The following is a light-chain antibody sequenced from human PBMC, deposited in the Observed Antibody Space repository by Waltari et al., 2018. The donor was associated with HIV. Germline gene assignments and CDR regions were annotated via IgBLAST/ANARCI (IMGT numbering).Light chain of an antibody. CDR3: QQYGSSPT. V-gene: IGKV3-20*01. Sequence: EIVLTQSPGTLSLSPGERATLSCRASQSVSGSYLAWYQQKPGRAPRLLIYNTSSRATGIPDRFSGSGSGTDFTLTISRLEPEDFAVYYCQQYGSSPTFGQGTKVEIK. CDR1: QSVSGSY. CDR2: NTS. J-gene: IGKJ1*01.